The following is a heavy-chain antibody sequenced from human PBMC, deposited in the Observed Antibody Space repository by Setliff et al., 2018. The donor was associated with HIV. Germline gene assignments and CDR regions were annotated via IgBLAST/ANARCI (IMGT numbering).Heavy chain of an antibody. D-gene: IGHD6-19*01. CDR1: GGSISSGGYY. V-gene: IGHV4-31*03. CDR2: IYYSGSS. Sequence: SETLSLTCTVSGGSISSGGYYWSWIRQSPGKGLEWIGYIYYSGSSYYNPSLQSRITMSVETSMNQFSLRLTSVTAADTAIYYCARTTQPSSSPFDFWGQGMLVTVSS. CDR3: ARTTQPSSSPFDF. J-gene: IGHJ4*02.